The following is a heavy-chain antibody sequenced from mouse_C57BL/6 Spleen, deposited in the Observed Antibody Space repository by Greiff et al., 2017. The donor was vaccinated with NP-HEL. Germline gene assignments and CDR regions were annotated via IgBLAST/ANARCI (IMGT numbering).Heavy chain of an antibody. CDR1: GYTFTSYW. D-gene: IGHD3-2*02. Sequence: QVQLQQPGAELVMPGASVKLSCKASGYTFTSYWMHWVKQRPGQGLEWIGEIDPSDSYTNYNQKFKGKSTLTVDKSSSTAYMQLSSLTSEDSAVYYCARSRQLRPGVYFDYWGQGTTLTVSS. J-gene: IGHJ2*01. CDR3: ARSRQLRPGVYFDY. CDR2: IDPSDSYT. V-gene: IGHV1-69*01.